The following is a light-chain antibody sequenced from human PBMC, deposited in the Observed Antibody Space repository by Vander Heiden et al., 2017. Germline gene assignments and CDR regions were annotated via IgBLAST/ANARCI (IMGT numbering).Light chain of an antibody. CDR2: DAS. CDR3: HQDDNLPVT. CDR1: QDISNY. Sequence: DIQMTQSPSSLSASVGDRVTITCQASQDISNYLNWYQQKPGKAPKLLIYDASNLETGVPSRFSGSGSGTDFTFTISSLQPEDIATYYCHQDDNLPVTFGGGTKVEIK. V-gene: IGKV1-33*01. J-gene: IGKJ4*01.